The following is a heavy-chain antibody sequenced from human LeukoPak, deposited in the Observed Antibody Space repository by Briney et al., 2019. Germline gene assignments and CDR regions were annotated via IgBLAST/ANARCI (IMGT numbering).Heavy chain of an antibody. J-gene: IGHJ4*02. CDR1: GFTFSSYS. V-gene: IGHV3-48*01. Sequence: GGSLRLSCAASGFTFSSYSMNWVRQAPGKGLEWVSYISSSSSTISYADSVKGRFTISRDNAKNSLYLQMNSLRAEDTAVYYCAREGGEYYYFDYWGQGTLVTVSS. CDR3: AREGGEYYYFDY. D-gene: IGHD3-10*01. CDR2: ISSSSSTI.